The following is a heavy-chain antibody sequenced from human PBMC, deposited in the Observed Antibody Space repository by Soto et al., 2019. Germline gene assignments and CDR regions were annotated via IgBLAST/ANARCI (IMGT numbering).Heavy chain of an antibody. J-gene: IGHJ4*02. CDR1: GFTFTDYS. D-gene: IGHD4-17*01. CDR3: ARCYGDYDHPCEY. V-gene: IGHV3-21*05. Sequence: GGSLRLSCEGSGFTFTDYSMLWVRQAPGKGLEWVSYISSTSNIAFYVDSVEGRFTTSRDNAKNSLYLQMNSLRDEDTAVYYCARCYGDYDHPCEYWGQGTLVTVSS. CDR2: ISSTSNIA.